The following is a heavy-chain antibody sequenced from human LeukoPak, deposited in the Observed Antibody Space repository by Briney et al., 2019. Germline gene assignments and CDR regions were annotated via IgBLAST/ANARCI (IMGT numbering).Heavy chain of an antibody. V-gene: IGHV1-2*02. CDR2: INPNNGDT. Sequence: ASVKVSCKASGYTINGYLVHWVRQAPGHGLEWMGWINPNNGDTKYGQKFQGRVTMTRDISITTLYMELSSLRSDDTAVYYCGRDLTSAVFGVAPTAFWGQGTLVTVSS. J-gene: IGHJ4*02. D-gene: IGHD3-3*01. CDR3: GRDLTSAVFGVAPTAF. CDR1: GYTINGYL.